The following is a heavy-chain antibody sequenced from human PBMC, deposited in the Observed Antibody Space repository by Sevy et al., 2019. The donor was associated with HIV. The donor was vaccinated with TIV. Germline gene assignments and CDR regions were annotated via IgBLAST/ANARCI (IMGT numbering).Heavy chain of an antibody. V-gene: IGHV1-18*01. Sequence: ASVKVSCEASGYTFTTSGINWVRQAPGQGLEWMGWISGYTENTKYAQKFQDRLTLTIDTSTSTAYMDLRSLRSGDTAVYYCVRDWAPASYYDGSVMKRDYYSDSWGQGTLVTVSS. J-gene: IGHJ4*02. CDR3: VRDWAPASYYDGSVMKRDYYSDS. D-gene: IGHD3-22*01. CDR2: ISGYTENT. CDR1: GYTFTTSG.